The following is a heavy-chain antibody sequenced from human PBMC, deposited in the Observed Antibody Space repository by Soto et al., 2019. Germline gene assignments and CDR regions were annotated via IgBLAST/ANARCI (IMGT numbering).Heavy chain of an antibody. CDR3: AVLRLSTWPAIAMDA. D-gene: IGHD6-13*01. V-gene: IGHV3-30-3*01. CDR1: GFTFMTFA. J-gene: IGHJ6*02. Sequence: QVHLVESGGGVVRPGKSLTLSCTGSGFTFMTFAMHWVRQAPGKGLEWVALISHDGTKKYSSDSVKGRFTVSRDNSNNTLYLQMNSLRIEDSALHYCAVLRLSTWPAIAMDAWGQGTTVTVSS. CDR2: ISHDGTKK.